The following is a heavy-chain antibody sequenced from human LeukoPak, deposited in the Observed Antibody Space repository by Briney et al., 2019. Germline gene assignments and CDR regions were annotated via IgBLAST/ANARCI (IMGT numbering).Heavy chain of an antibody. CDR2: INSDGSST. D-gene: IGHD6-13*01. Sequence: GGSLRLSCAASGFTFSRYYMHWVRQAPGKGLVWVSRINSDGSSTTYADSVKGRFTISRDSAKNTLYLQMNSLKVEDTAVYYCTRVFVGDEYSSSGYWGQGTLVTVSS. J-gene: IGHJ4*02. CDR1: GFTFSRYY. CDR3: TRVFVGDEYSSSGY. V-gene: IGHV3-74*01.